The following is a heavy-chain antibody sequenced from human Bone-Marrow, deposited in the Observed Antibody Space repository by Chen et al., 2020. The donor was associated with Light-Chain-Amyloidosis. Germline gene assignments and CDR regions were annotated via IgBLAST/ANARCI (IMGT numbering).Heavy chain of an antibody. V-gene: IGHV5-51*01. J-gene: IGHJ4*02. Sequence: EVQLEQSGPEVKKPGESLKISCKGSGYTFPNYWIGWVRQMPGKGLEWMGVIYTDDSDARYSPSFEGQVTIPADKSITTAYLQWRSLKASDTAMYYCARRRDGYNFDYWGQGTLVTVSS. CDR2: IYTDDSDA. CDR3: ARRRDGYNFDY. CDR1: GYTFPNYW. D-gene: IGHD5-12*01.